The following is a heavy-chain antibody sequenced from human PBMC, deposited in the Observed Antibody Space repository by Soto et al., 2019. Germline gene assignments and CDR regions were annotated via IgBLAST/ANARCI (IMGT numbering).Heavy chain of an antibody. CDR1: GFTFGSYW. V-gene: IGHV3-7*01. J-gene: IGHJ4*01. Sequence: GGSLRLSCAASGFTFGSYWMSWVRQAPGRGLEWLATIKMDASEKKYVDSVKGRFTASRDNAKDSLYLQMDSLRAEDTAVYYCARVSGYGSGASLNHYLYHWGHGTLVTVS. CDR2: IKMDASEK. D-gene: IGHD3-10*01. CDR3: ARVSGYGSGASLNHYLYH.